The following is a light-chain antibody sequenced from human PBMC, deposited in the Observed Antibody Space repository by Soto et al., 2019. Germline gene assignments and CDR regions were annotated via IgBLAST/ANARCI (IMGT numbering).Light chain of an antibody. V-gene: IGKV3-11*01. CDR3: QQRSNWPLT. CDR2: DAS. CDR1: QSVSSY. Sequence: EIMLTQSPATLSLSPGERATLSCRASQSVSSYLAWYQQKPGQAPRLLIYDASNGATGIPARFSGSGSGTDFTLTISSLEPEDFAVYYCQQRSNWPLTFGGGTKVEIK. J-gene: IGKJ4*01.